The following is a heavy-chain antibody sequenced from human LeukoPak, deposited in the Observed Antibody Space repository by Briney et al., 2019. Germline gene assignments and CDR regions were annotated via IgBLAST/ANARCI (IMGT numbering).Heavy chain of an antibody. CDR2: ISGSGGSR. D-gene: IGHD2-2*01. J-gene: IGHJ4*02. CDR1: GFTFRSYA. CDR3: ARVNVVDDY. V-gene: IGHV3-23*01. Sequence: PGGSLRLSCAASGFTFRSYAMSWVRQAPGKGLEWVSAISGSGGSRYYADSVKGRFTISRDNSKNTLYLQMNSLRAEDTAVYYCARVNVVDDYWGQGTLVTVSS.